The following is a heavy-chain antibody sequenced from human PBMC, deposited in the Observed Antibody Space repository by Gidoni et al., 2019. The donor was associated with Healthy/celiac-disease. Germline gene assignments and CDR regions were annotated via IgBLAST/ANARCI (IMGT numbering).Heavy chain of an antibody. CDR1: GYTFTGSY. D-gene: IGHD3-3*01. Sequence: QVQLLQSGAEVTKPVSSVQVSFKASGYTFTGSYMHCVRHAPGQGLEWMGWINPNSGGTNYAQKFQGWVTMTRDTSISTAYMELSRLRSDDTAVYYCARSNSGVNYYDFGSGYYDYYYGMDVWGQGTTVTVSS. J-gene: IGHJ6*02. CDR3: ARSNSGVNYYDFGSGYYDYYYGMDV. CDR2: INPNSGGT. V-gene: IGHV1-2*04.